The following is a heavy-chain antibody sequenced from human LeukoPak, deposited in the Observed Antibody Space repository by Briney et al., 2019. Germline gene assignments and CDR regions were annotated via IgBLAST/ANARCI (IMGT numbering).Heavy chain of an antibody. V-gene: IGHV3-48*02. CDR2: ISSSSSSI. CDR1: GFXFSSYS. D-gene: IGHD3-22*01. CDR3: AKDGGHYYDSSGYLVY. Sequence: GGSLRLSCAASGFXFSSYSMNWVRQAPGKGLEWVSYISSSSSSIYYADSVKGRFTISRDNAKNSLYLQMNSLRDEDTAVYYCAKDGGHYYDSSGYLVYWGQGTLVTVSS. J-gene: IGHJ4*02.